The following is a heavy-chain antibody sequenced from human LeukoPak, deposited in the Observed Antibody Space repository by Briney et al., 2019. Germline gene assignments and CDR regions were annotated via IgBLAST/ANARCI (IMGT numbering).Heavy chain of an antibody. CDR2: MYTSGST. J-gene: IGHJ4*02. CDR3: ARSIAARTSGMDY. Sequence: PSETLSLTCTVSGGSISSGSYYWSWIRQPAGQGLEYIGRMYTSGSTNYNPSLKSRVTISVDTSKNQFSLKLSSVTAADTAVYYCARSIAARTSGMDYWGQGTLVTVSS. CDR1: GGSISSGSYY. V-gene: IGHV4-61*02. D-gene: IGHD6-6*01.